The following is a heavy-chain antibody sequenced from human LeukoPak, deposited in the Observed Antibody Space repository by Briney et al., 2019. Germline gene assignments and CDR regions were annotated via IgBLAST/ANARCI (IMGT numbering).Heavy chain of an antibody. CDR2: ISSSSSTI. Sequence: PGGSLRLSCAASGFTFSDYYMSWIRQAPGKGLEWVSYISSSSSTIYYADSVKGRFTISRDNAKNSLYLQMNSLRAEDTAVYYCARRYCSSTSCHGENYYYYYMDVWGKGTTVTVSS. D-gene: IGHD2-2*01. CDR1: GFTFSDYY. V-gene: IGHV3-11*01. J-gene: IGHJ6*03. CDR3: ARRYCSSTSCHGENYYYYYMDV.